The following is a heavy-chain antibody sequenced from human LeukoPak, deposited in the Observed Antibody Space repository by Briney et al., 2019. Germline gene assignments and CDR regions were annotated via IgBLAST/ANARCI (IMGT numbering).Heavy chain of an antibody. CDR3: ARRITMVRGVIDILRRLYNWFDP. D-gene: IGHD3-10*01. CDR1: GYTFTSYD. Sequence: GASVKVSCKASGYTFTSYDINWVRQATGQGLEWMGWMNPNSGNTGYAQKFQGRVTMTRNTSISTAYMELSSLRSEDTAVYYCARRITMVRGVIDILRRLYNWFDPWGQGTLVTVSS. V-gene: IGHV1-8*01. J-gene: IGHJ5*02. CDR2: MNPNSGNT.